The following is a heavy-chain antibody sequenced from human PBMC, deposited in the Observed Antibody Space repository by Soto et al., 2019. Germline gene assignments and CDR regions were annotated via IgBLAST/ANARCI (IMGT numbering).Heavy chain of an antibody. J-gene: IGHJ6*02. V-gene: IGHV1-69*06. Sequence: GASVKVSCKASGGTFSSYAISWVRQAPGQGLEWMGGIIPIFGTANYAQKFQGRVTITANKSTSTAYMELSSLRSEDTAVYYCARDREACSSTGCYGAPSDGMDVWGQGTTVTVSS. CDR3: ARDREACSSTGCYGAPSDGMDV. D-gene: IGHD2-2*01. CDR2: IIPIFGTA. CDR1: GGTFSSYA.